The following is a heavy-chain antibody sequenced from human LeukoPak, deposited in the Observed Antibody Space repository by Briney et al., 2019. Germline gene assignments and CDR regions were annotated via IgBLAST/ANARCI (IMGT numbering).Heavy chain of an antibody. CDR1: GYTFTNYD. Sequence: ASVKVSCKASGYTFTNYDINWVRQATGQGLEWMGWMGSNSGDTGYAQKFQGRVTMTRDTFISTAYMELNNVRSEDTAVYYCARGYCSGGSCYHQFDYWGQGTLVTVSS. CDR2: MGSNSGDT. V-gene: IGHV1-8*01. J-gene: IGHJ4*02. D-gene: IGHD2-15*01. CDR3: ARGYCSGGSCYHQFDY.